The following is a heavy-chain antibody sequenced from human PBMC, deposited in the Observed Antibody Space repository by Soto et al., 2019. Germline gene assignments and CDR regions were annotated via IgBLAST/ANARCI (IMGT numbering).Heavy chain of an antibody. CDR1: GGTFSRYG. CDR2: IIPIFGTA. V-gene: IGHV1-69*06. J-gene: IGHJ2*01. D-gene: IGHD3-3*01. Sequence: ASVKVSWKASGGTFSRYGISWGRQAPGQRLEWMGGIIPIFGTANYAQKFQGTVTLTADKSTSTAYMELSSLRSEDTAVCYCARVPFFYYCCSGYYDL. CDR3: ARVPFFYYCCSGYYDL.